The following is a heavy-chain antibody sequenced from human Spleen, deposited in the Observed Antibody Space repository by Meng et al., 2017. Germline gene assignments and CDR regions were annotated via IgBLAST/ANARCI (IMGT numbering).Heavy chain of an antibody. D-gene: IGHD3-22*01. Sequence: EQLVGRWGGLVEPAGSLRLSCETSGFTFSNAWMSWFRQTPGKGLEWLGRIKSKTDGETTDYAAPVKGRFSISRDDAKNTLYLQMNSLKTEDTAVYYCQWLSTHPPDCWGQGTLVTVSS. CDR3: QWLSTHPPDC. CDR2: IKSKTDGETT. V-gene: IGHV3-15*01. J-gene: IGHJ4*02. CDR1: GFTFSNAW.